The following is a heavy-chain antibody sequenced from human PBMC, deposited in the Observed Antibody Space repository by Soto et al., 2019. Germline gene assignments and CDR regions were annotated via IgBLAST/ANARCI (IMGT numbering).Heavy chain of an antibody. CDR2: IRSKANSYAT. Sequence: PXGSLRLSCAASGFTFSGSAMHWVRQASGKGLEWVGRIRSKANSYATAYAASVKGRFTISRDDSKNTAYLQMNSLKTEDTAVYYCTSSYGDYSPYYYGMDVWGQGITVTVSS. D-gene: IGHD4-17*01. J-gene: IGHJ6*02. CDR1: GFTFSGSA. V-gene: IGHV3-73*01. CDR3: TSSYGDYSPYYYGMDV.